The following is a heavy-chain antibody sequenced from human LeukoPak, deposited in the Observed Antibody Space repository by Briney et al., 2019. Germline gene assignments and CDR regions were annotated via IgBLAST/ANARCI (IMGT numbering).Heavy chain of an antibody. CDR3: ARGSNWNYSKRFDY. CDR1: GGSISSGGYY. D-gene: IGHD1-7*01. CDR2: INHSGST. J-gene: IGHJ4*02. V-gene: IGHV4-39*07. Sequence: SETLSLTCTVSGGSISSGGYYWSWIRQHPGKGLEWIGEINHSGSTNYNPSLKSRVTISVDTSKNQFSLKLSSVTAADTAVYYCARGSNWNYSKRFDYWGQGTLVTVSS.